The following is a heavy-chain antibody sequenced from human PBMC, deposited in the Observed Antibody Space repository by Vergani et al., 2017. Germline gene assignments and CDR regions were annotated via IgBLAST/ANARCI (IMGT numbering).Heavy chain of an antibody. CDR2: ISWNSGAV. CDR3: TKGSVYYHDSAGHGYDPYTGFDL. V-gene: IGHV3-9*01. CDR1: GFKFSQFG. Sequence: VQLVESGGGVVQPGTSLRLSCEASGFKFSQFGMHWVRQGPGKGLEWVSGISWNSGAVDYADSVRGRFTISRDNAKNSLFLEMNSLRFEDTAVYFCTKGSVYYHDSAGHGYDPYTGFDLWGQGTLVTVSS. J-gene: IGHJ3*01. D-gene: IGHD5-12*01.